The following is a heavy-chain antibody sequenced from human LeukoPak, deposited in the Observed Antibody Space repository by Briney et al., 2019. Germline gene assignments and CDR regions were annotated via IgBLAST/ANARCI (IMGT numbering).Heavy chain of an antibody. CDR3: ARVRGNDYGDRPFDY. CDR1: RFTFSNYW. D-gene: IGHD4-17*01. Sequence: GGSLRLSCAASRFTFSNYWMSWVRQAPGKGLEWVANINQDGSEKYYVDSVKGRFTISRDNAKNSLYLQMNSLRAEDTAVYYCARVRGNDYGDRPFDYWGQGTLVTVSS. J-gene: IGHJ4*02. V-gene: IGHV3-7*01. CDR2: INQDGSEK.